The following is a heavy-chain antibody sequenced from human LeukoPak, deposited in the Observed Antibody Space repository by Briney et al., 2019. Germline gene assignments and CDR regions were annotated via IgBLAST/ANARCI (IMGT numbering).Heavy chain of an antibody. CDR2: IADDGTNK. CDR1: GFTFSNYG. V-gene: IGHV3-30*02. Sequence: PGGSLSLSCAASGFTFSNYGMHWVRQAPGKGLEWVAFIADDGTNKYYADHVKGPITISRDNSRNTLSLQMSSLGADDTAVYYCAKDRAWLGADAFDIWGQGTLVTVSS. D-gene: IGHD6-19*01. J-gene: IGHJ3*02. CDR3: AKDRAWLGADAFDI.